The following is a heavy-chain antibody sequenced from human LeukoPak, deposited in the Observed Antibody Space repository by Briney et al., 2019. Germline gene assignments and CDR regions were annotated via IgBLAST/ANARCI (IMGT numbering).Heavy chain of an antibody. J-gene: IGHJ4*02. D-gene: IGHD3-16*02. Sequence: SETLSLTCTVSGGSISSGGYYWSWIRQHPGKGLEWIGYIYYSGSTYYNPSLKSRVTISVDTSKNQFSLKLSSVTAADTAVYYCARVGTGDYVWGSYRYTGTYYFDYWGQGTLVTVSS. CDR1: GGSISSGGYY. CDR2: IYYSGST. V-gene: IGHV4-31*03. CDR3: ARVGTGDYVWGSYRYTGTYYFDY.